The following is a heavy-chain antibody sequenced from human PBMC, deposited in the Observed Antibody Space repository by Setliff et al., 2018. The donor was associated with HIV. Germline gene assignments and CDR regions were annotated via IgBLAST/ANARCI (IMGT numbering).Heavy chain of an antibody. CDR3: ARDAGYSGYAWNY. J-gene: IGHJ4*02. V-gene: IGHV1-8*02. D-gene: IGHD5-12*01. CDR1: GYTFVSYD. Sequence: ASVKVSCKASGYTFVSYDINWVRQATGQGLEWMGWMNPNSGNTGYAQKFQGRVTMTRNTSISTAYMELSSLRSEDTAMYYCARDAGYSGYAWNYWGQGTLVTVSS. CDR2: MNPNSGNT.